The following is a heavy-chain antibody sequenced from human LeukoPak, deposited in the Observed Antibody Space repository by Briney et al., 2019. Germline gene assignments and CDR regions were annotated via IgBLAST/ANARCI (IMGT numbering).Heavy chain of an antibody. CDR2: ISGSGGST. J-gene: IGHJ4*02. V-gene: IGHV3-23*01. CDR1: GFTFSSYA. D-gene: IGHD1-1*01. Sequence: GRSLRLSCAASGFTFSSYAMSWVGQAPGKGLDWVSAISGSGGSTYYADSVKGRFTISRDNSKNTLYLQMNSLRAEDTAVYYCAKDRYNWNDDFDYWGQGTLVTVSS. CDR3: AKDRYNWNDDFDY.